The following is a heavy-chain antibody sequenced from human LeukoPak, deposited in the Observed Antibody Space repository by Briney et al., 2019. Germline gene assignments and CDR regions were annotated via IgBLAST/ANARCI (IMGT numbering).Heavy chain of an antibody. Sequence: GGSLRLSCAASGFTFSSYAMHWVRQAPGKGLEWVAVISYDGSNKYYADSVKGRFTISRDNSKSTLYLQMNSLRAEDTAVYYCARSISDIVVVVANYGMDVWGQGTTVTVSS. V-gene: IGHV3-30*04. CDR1: GFTFSSYA. CDR2: ISYDGSNK. J-gene: IGHJ6*02. D-gene: IGHD2-15*01. CDR3: ARSISDIVVVVANYGMDV.